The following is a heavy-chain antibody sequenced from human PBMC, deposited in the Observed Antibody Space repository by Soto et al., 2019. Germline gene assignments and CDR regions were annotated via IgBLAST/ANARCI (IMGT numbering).Heavy chain of an antibody. D-gene: IGHD1-26*01. J-gene: IGHJ5*02. CDR3: ARDTVLSESKGGSRFDP. V-gene: IGHV1-18*01. CDR1: GYTFTGYG. Sequence: QVQLVQSGAEVKKPGASVKVSCKASGYTFTGYGISWVRQAPGQGLEWVGWISSYNGNTNYARKLQGRVTMTTDTSTDTGYMELRSLTSDGTAVYYCARDTVLSESKGGSRFDPWGQGTLVTVSS. CDR2: ISSYNGNT.